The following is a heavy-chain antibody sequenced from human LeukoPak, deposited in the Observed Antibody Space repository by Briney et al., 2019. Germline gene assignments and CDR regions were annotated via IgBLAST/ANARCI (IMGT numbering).Heavy chain of an antibody. CDR1: GGSFSGYY. Sequence: SETLSLTCVAYGGSFSGYYWNWIRQPPGEGLEWIGEVNHSGSTNYNPSLKSRVTISVDTSRTQFSLNLRSVTAADTAVYYCARGPPLAYYGTGGYYFFDYWGQGILVTVSP. CDR3: ARGPPLAYYGTGGYYFFDY. CDR2: VNHSGST. V-gene: IGHV4-34*01. D-gene: IGHD3-22*01. J-gene: IGHJ4*02.